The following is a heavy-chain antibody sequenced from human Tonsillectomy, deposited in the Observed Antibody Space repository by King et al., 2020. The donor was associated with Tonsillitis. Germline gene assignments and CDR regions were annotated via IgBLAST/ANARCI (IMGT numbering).Heavy chain of an antibody. CDR3: AKERGGIYLGFDC. V-gene: IGHV3-30*18. J-gene: IGHJ4*02. D-gene: IGHD1-26*01. CDR1: RFTFSSYG. CDR2: IAYDGTNI. Sequence: VQLVESGGGVVQPGRSLRLSCAASRFTFSSYGMQWVRQAPGKGLEWVAFIAYDGTNIRYGDFVKGRFTISRDNSKNTLYLQVNSLRVEDTAVYYCAKERGGIYLGFDCWGQGTLVTVSS.